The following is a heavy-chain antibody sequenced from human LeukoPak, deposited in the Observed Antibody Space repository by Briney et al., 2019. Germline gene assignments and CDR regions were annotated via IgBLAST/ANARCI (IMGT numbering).Heavy chain of an antibody. J-gene: IGHJ6*04. V-gene: IGHV3-23*01. CDR2: ITGGGGNT. CDR3: AELGITMIGGV. Sequence: GSLRLSCAASGFTFSSYAMSWVRQAPGKGLEWVSVITGGGGNTYYADSVKGRFTISRDNAKNSLYLQMNSLRAEDTAVYYCAELGITMIGGVWGKGTTVTISS. CDR1: GFTFSSYA. D-gene: IGHD3-10*02.